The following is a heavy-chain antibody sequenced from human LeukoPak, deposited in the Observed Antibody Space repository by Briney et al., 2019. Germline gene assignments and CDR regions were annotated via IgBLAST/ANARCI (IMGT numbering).Heavy chain of an antibody. CDR1: GGSISSYY. D-gene: IGHD3-3*01. V-gene: IGHV4-59*01. J-gene: IGHJ6*03. Sequence: SETLSLTCTVSGGSISSYYWSWIRQPPGKGLEWIGYIYYSGSTNYNPSLKSRVTISVDTSKNQFSLKLSSVTAADTAVYYCARATTDFWSGSYYYMDVWGKGTTVTVSS. CDR3: ARATTDFWSGSYYYMDV. CDR2: IYYSGST.